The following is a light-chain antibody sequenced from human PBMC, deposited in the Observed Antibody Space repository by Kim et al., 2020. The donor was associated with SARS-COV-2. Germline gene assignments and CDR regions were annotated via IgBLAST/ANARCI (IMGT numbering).Light chain of an antibody. CDR2: AAS. Sequence: SESVGDRVSSTWRAGQGISNYLAWVQQKPGKAPESLIYAASCLQSGVPSKFSGSGSGTDFTLTISRLQPGEFATYYCQQYNSYPYTFGQGTKLEI. CDR1: QGISNY. J-gene: IGKJ2*01. V-gene: IGKV1-16*02. CDR3: QQYNSYPYT.